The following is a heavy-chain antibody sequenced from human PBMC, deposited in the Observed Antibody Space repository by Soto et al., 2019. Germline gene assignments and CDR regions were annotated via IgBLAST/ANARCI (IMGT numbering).Heavy chain of an antibody. CDR2: IYPGDSDT. D-gene: IGHD6-19*01. CDR3: ASASYSSGWNDAFDI. V-gene: IGHV5-51*01. CDR1: GYSFTSYW. J-gene: IGHJ3*02. Sequence: PGESLKISCQGSGYSFTSYWIGWVRQMPGKGLEWMGIIYPGDSDTRYSPSFQGQVTISADKSISTAYLQWSSLKASDTAMYYCASASYSSGWNDAFDIWGQGTMVTVSS.